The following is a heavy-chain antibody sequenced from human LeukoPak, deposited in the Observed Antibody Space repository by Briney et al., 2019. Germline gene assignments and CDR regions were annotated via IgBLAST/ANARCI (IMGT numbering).Heavy chain of an antibody. CDR2: IPYDGSNK. CDR1: GFTFRSYG. V-gene: IGHV3-30*18. CDR3: AKGGYANLWYFDY. D-gene: IGHD6-25*01. Sequence: GRSLRLSCAASGFTFRSYGMHWVRQAPGKGLGWVALIPYDGSNKYYADSVKGRFTISRDNSKNTLYLQMNSLRAEDTAVYYCAKGGYANLWYFDYWGQGTLVTVSS. J-gene: IGHJ4*02.